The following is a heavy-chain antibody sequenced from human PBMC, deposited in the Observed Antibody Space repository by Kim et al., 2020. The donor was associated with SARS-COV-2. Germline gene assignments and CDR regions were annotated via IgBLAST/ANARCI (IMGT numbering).Heavy chain of an antibody. Sequence: GGSLRLSCAASGFTFSSYGMHWVRQAPGKGLEWVAVISYDGSNKYYADSVKGRFTISRDNSKNTLYLQMNSLRAEETAVYYCAKIPPYSSSWSYFDYWGKRTLVTLSS. V-gene: IGHV3-30*18. J-gene: IGHJ4*02. D-gene: IGHD6-13*01. CDR2: ISYDGSNK. CDR3: AKIPPYSSSWSYFDY. CDR1: GFTFSSYG.